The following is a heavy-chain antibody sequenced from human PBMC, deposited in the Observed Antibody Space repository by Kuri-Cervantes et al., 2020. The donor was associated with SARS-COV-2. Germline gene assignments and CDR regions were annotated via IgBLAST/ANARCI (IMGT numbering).Heavy chain of an antibody. Sequence: GESLKISCAASGFTFSGHWIHWVRQAPGKGLVWVSRINPDGSYTNNADSVKGRFTLSRDNAKNMLFLQMNSLRAEDTAVYYCARDAGYCSSTSCQGGDYWGQGTLVTVSS. J-gene: IGHJ4*02. CDR2: INPDGSYT. CDR1: GFTFSGHW. CDR3: ARDAGYCSSTSCQGGDY. D-gene: IGHD2-2*03. V-gene: IGHV3-74*01.